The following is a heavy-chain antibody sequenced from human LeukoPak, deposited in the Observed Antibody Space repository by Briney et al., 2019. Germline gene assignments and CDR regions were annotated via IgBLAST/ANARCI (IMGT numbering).Heavy chain of an antibody. CDR1: GGTFSSYA. D-gene: IGHD3-10*01. CDR2: IIPIFGTA. Sequence: SVKVSCKASGGTFSSYAISWVRQAPGQGLEWMGGIIPIFGTANYAQKFQGRVTITADKPTSTAYMELSSLRSEDTAVYYCARDSVDLSGTPRFLRMDVWGKGTTVTVSS. V-gene: IGHV1-69*06. CDR3: ARDSVDLSGTPRFLRMDV. J-gene: IGHJ6*04.